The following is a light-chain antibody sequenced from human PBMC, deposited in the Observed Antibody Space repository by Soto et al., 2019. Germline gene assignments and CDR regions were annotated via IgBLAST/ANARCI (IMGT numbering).Light chain of an antibody. CDR2: EVV. CDR1: KSDIGVYDF. CDR3: KSYAGSNTYV. J-gene: IGLJ1*01. V-gene: IGLV2-8*01. Sequence: QSVLTQPPSASGSPGQSVTISCTGTKSDIGVYDFVSWYQHHPGKAPRLIICEVVQRPSGVPDRFSGSKSGNTASLTVSGLQAADEVDYYCKSYAGSNTYVFGSGTKVTVL.